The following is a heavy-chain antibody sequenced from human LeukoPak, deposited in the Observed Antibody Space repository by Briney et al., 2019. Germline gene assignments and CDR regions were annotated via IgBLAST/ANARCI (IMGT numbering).Heavy chain of an antibody. D-gene: IGHD2-15*01. CDR3: AKDGLLGVVVVAATPVFHYMDV. CDR2: ISWDGGST. Sequence: QTGGSLRLSCAASGFTFDDYAMHWVRQAPGKGLEWVSLISWDGGSTYYADSVKGRFTISRDNSKNSLYLQMNSLRAEDTVLYYCAKDGLLGVVVVAATPVFHYMDVWGKGTTVTVSS. V-gene: IGHV3-43D*03. CDR1: GFTFDDYA. J-gene: IGHJ6*03.